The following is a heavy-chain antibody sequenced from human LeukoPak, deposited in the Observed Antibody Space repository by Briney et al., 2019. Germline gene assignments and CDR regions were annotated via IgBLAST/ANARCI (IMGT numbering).Heavy chain of an antibody. CDR1: GFTFSSYA. Sequence: GGSLRLSCAASGFTFSSYAMHWVRQAPGKGLEWVAVISYDGSNKYYADSVKGRFTISRDNSKNTLYLQMNSLRAEDTAVYYCARDRLWQWLVQRGGTDYWGQGTLVTVSS. CDR3: ARDRLWQWLVQRGGTDY. CDR2: ISYDGSNK. D-gene: IGHD6-19*01. V-gene: IGHV3-30-3*01. J-gene: IGHJ4*02.